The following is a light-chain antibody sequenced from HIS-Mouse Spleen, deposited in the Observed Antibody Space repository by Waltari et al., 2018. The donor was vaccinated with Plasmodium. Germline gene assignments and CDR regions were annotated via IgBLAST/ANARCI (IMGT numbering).Light chain of an antibody. CDR1: SREVWRFNL. V-gene: IGLV2-23*03. CDR3: CSYAGSSTFV. J-gene: IGLJ3*02. Sequence: QSALNPTASVSGFPGPVIPLPCTGTSREVWRFNLFPWYQQHPGKAPKPMIYEGSKRPSGVSNRFSGSKSGNTASLTISGLQAEDEADYYCCSYAGSSTFVFGGGTKLTVL. CDR2: EGS.